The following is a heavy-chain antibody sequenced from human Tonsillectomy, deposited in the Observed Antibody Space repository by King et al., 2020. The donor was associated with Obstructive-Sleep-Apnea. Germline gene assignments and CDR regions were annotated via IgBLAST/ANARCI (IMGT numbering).Heavy chain of an antibody. CDR2: IDPSDSYT. CDR3: ARHDWYYSASRYFDY. Sequence: VQLVESGAEVKKPGESLRISCKGSGYSFTTYWISWVRQMPGKGLEWMGRIDPSDSYTNYSPSFQGHVTISADKSISTAYLQWSSLKASDTAMYYCARHDWYYSASRYFDYWGQGTLVTVSS. D-gene: IGHD3-10*01. J-gene: IGHJ4*02. CDR1: GYSFTTYW. V-gene: IGHV5-10-1*01.